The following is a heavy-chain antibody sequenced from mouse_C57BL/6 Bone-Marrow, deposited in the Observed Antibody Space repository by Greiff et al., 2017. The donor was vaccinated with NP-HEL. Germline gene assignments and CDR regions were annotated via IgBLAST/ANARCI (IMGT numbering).Heavy chain of an antibody. D-gene: IGHD1-1*01. CDR3: ARKAVLLRNSWFAY. V-gene: IGHV1-64*01. CDR1: VYTFTSYW. CDR2: LHPNSGST. Sequence: PGSFLVQPGASVPLSCKSSVYTFTSYWMHCVKPRPGPCLEWIGMLHPNSGSTNYNEKFKSKATLTVDKSSSTAYMQLSSLTSEDSAVYYCARKAVLLRNSWFAYWGQGTLVTVSA. J-gene: IGHJ3*01.